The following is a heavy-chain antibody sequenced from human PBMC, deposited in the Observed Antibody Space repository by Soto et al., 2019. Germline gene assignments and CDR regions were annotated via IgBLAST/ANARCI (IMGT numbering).Heavy chain of an antibody. CDR3: ASMPRITMIVVVIGNAFDI. V-gene: IGHV4-39*01. Sequence: SETLSLTCTVSGGSISSSSYYWGWIRQPPGKGLEWIGSIYYSGSTYYNPSLKSRVTISVDTSKNQFSLKLSSVTAADTAVYYCASMPRITMIVVVIGNAFDIWGQGTMVTVSS. J-gene: IGHJ3*02. CDR2: IYYSGST. CDR1: GGSISSSSYY. D-gene: IGHD3-22*01.